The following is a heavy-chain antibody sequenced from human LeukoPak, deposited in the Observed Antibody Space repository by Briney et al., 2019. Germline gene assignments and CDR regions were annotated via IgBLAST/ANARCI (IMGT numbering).Heavy chain of an antibody. CDR2: IKEDGSEK. D-gene: IGHD2-21*01. J-gene: IGHJ3*01. Sequence: PGGSLRLSCAASGFTFSNYWMSWVRQAPGKGLKWVANIKEDGSEKYYADSVKGRFTISRDNAKNSLSLQMNSLRAEDTAVYYCAREGLWVGLDSGKTRQAYWESWGQGTMVTVSS. CDR1: GFTFSNYW. V-gene: IGHV3-7*04. CDR3: AREGLWVGLDSGKTRQAYWES.